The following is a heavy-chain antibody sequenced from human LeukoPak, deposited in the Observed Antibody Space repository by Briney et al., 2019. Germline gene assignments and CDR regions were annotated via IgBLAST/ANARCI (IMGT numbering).Heavy chain of an antibody. V-gene: IGHV1-3*01. CDR2: INPDNGNT. Sequence: ASVKVSCKASGYSFTSYPMHWVRQAPGQRLEWMGWINPDNGNTKYSQKFQGRVTFTRDTSATTAYMDLSSLRSEDTAVYYCAKLGDTSDNDYWGQGTLVTVSS. CDR1: GYSFTSYP. D-gene: IGHD1-26*01. CDR3: AKLGDTSDNDY. J-gene: IGHJ4*02.